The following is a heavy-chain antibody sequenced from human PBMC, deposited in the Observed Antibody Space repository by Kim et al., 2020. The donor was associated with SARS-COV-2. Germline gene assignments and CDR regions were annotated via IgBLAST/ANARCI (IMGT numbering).Heavy chain of an antibody. CDR3: LRDQRDYGGYCYYGMDV. Sequence: SETLSLTCTVSGGTISSYYWSWIRQPAGKGLEWIGRIYTSGSTNYNPSLMSRVTMTVETPKNKLLLMLSYVSAADNAAYYCLRDQRDYGGYCYYGMDVWG. CDR1: GGTISSYY. J-gene: IGHJ6*01. D-gene: IGHD3-10*01. CDR2: IYTSGST. V-gene: IGHV4-4*07.